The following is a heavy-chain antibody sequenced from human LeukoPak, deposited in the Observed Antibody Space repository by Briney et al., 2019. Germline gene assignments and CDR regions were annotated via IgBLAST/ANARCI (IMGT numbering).Heavy chain of an antibody. Sequence: GASVKVSCKASGYTFTSYDINWVRQATGQGREWMGWMNPNSGNTGYAQKFQGRVTMTRNTSISTAYMELSSLRSEDTAVYYCARGRYDFWSGYPSDYWGQGTLVTVSS. CDR3: ARGRYDFWSGYPSDY. CDR1: GYTFTSYD. V-gene: IGHV1-8*01. J-gene: IGHJ4*02. D-gene: IGHD3-3*01. CDR2: MNPNSGNT.